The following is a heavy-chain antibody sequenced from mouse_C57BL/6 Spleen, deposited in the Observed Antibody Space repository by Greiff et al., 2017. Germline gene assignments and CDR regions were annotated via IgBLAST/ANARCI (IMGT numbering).Heavy chain of an antibody. D-gene: IGHD1-1*01. CDR3: AILVYYGSYYAMDY. CDR1: GYTFTSYD. CDR2: IYPRDGST. Sequence: QVQLKESGPELVKPGASVKLSCKASGYTFTSYDINWVKQRPGQGLEWIGWIYPRDGSTKYNEKFQGRTTLTVNSSSSTAYMELHSLTAEDSAVYFCAILVYYGSYYAMDYWGQGTSVTVSS. J-gene: IGHJ4*01. V-gene: IGHV1-85*01.